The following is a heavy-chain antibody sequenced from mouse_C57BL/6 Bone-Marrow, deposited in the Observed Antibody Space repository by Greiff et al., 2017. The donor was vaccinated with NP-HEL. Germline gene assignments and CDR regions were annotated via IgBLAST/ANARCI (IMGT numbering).Heavy chain of an antibody. CDR1: GFTFSDYG. D-gene: IGHD1-1*01. J-gene: IGHJ1*03. V-gene: IGHV5-17*01. Sequence: EVHLVESGGGLVKPGGSLKLSCAASGFTFSDYGMHWVRQAPEKGLEWVAYISSGSSTIYYADTVKGRFTISRDNAKNTLFLQMTSLRSEDTAMYYCASLYYYGSSHWYFDVWGTGTTVTVSS. CDR3: ASLYYYGSSHWYFDV. CDR2: ISSGSSTI.